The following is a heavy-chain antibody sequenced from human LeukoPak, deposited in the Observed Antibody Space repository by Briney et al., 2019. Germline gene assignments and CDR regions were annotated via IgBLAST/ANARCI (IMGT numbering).Heavy chain of an antibody. D-gene: IGHD6-13*01. CDR1: GGSFSGYY. Sequence: SETLSLTCAVYGGSFSGYYWSWIRQPPGKGLEWIGEINHSGSTNYNPSPKSRVTISVDTSRNQFSLKLSSVTAADTAVYYCARPLTYSSSWFGAFDIWGQGTMVTVSS. CDR2: INHSGST. J-gene: IGHJ3*02. V-gene: IGHV4-34*01. CDR3: ARPLTYSSSWFGAFDI.